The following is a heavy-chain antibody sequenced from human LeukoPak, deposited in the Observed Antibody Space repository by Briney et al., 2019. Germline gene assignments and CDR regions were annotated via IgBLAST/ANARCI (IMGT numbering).Heavy chain of an antibody. J-gene: IGHJ4*02. CDR1: GFTVSSNS. D-gene: IGHD4-11*01. CDR2: IYSDNT. CDR3: ARHHMATVTASFDY. Sequence: PGGSLRLSCTVSGFTVSSNSMSWVRQAPGKGLEWVSFIYSDNTHYSDSVKGRFTISRDNAKNSLYLQMNSLRAEDTALYYCARHHMATVTASFDYWGQGTLVTVSS. V-gene: IGHV3-53*01.